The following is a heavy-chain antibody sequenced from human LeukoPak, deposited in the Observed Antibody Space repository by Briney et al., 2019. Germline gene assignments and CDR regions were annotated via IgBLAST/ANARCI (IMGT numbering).Heavy chain of an antibody. CDR3: ADIGGGGSNTR. Sequence: GGSLRLSCVASGFTVSDHYLDWVRQAPGKGLEWVGLIRKKSDRYTAEYAASVKGRFTISRDDSTNSVYLQMSSLKSEDTAVYYCADIGGGGSNTRWGEGTVVTVSS. J-gene: IGHJ1*01. D-gene: IGHD2-15*01. CDR2: IRKKSDRYTA. CDR1: GFTVSDHY. V-gene: IGHV3-72*01.